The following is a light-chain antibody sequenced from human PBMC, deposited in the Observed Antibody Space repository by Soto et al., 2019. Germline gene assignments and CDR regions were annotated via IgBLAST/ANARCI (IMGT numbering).Light chain of an antibody. CDR3: TSYTTKSTWV. J-gene: IGLJ3*02. CDR2: EVN. CDR1: SSDVGAYIY. V-gene: IGLV2-14*03. Sequence: QSVLTQPASVSGSPGQSITISCGGTSSDVGAYIYVSWYQQFPGKAPKLIIYEVNNRPSGVSDRFSGSKSDNTASLTISGLRAEDEADYYCTSYTTKSTWVFGGGTKVTVL.